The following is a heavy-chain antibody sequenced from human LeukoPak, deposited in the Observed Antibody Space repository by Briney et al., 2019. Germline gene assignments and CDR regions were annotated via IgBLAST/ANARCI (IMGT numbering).Heavy chain of an antibody. J-gene: IGHJ6*03. D-gene: IGHD2-2*01. CDR3: ARSLTSSPERGYYYYYYYMDV. CDR2: ISYDGSNK. CDR1: GFTFSSYA. Sequence: GGSLRLSCVASGFTFSSYAMHWVRQAPGKGLEWVAVISYDGSNKYYADSVKGRFTISRDNSKNTLYLQMNSLRAEDTAVYYCARSLTSSPERGYYYYYYYMDVWGKGTTVTVSS. V-gene: IGHV3-30*04.